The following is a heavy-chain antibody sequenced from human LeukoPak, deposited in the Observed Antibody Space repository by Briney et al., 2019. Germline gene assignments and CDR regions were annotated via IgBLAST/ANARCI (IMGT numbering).Heavy chain of an antibody. V-gene: IGHV3-30*04. D-gene: IGHD1-1*01. Sequence: GRSLRLSCAASGFTFSSYAMHWVRQAPGKGLEWVAIISYDGSNKYYADSVKGRFTISRDNSKNTLYLQMNSLRAEDTAVYYCAREGATTSFDYWGQGALVTASS. CDR3: AREGATTSFDY. CDR1: GFTFSSYA. CDR2: ISYDGSNK. J-gene: IGHJ4*02.